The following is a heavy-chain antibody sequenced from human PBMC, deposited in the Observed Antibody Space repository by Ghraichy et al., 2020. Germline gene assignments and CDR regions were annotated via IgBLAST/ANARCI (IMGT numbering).Heavy chain of an antibody. CDR2: ISGDGGST. J-gene: IGHJ3*02. D-gene: IGHD1-26*01. CDR1: GFTFDDYA. V-gene: IGHV3-43*02. Sequence: GGSLRLSCAASGFTFDDYAMHWVRQAPGKGLEWVSLISGDGGSTYYADSVKGRFTISRDNSKNSLYLQMNSLRTEDTALYYCAKPSLSGSYVDAFDIWGQGTMVTVSS. CDR3: AKPSLSGSYVDAFDI.